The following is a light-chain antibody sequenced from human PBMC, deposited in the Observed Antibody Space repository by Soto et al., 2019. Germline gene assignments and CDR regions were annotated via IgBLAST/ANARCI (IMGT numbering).Light chain of an antibody. J-gene: IGKJ1*01. Sequence: EIVLTQSPVTLSVSPGERATLSFSTSQSVSSYLAWYQQKPGQAPRLLIYGASSRATGIPDRFSGSGSGTDFTLTIIRLEPEDFAVYYCQQYDISPWTFGQGTKVDI. CDR2: GAS. V-gene: IGKV3-20*01. CDR1: QSVSSY. CDR3: QQYDISPWT.